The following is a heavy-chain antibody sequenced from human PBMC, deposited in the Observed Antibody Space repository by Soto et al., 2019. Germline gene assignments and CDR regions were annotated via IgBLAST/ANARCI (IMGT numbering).Heavy chain of an antibody. Sequence: QLQLQESGPGLVKPSETLSLTCTVSGGSISSSSYYWGWIRQPPGKGLEWIGSIYYSGSTYYNPSLKSRVTISVDTSKNQFSLTLSSVTAADTAVYYCYEKRDSGSYYQTKRDDAFDIWGQGTMVTVSS. V-gene: IGHV4-39*01. CDR2: IYYSGST. J-gene: IGHJ3*02. CDR1: GGSISSSSYY. CDR3: YEKRDSGSYYQTKRDDAFDI. D-gene: IGHD3-10*01.